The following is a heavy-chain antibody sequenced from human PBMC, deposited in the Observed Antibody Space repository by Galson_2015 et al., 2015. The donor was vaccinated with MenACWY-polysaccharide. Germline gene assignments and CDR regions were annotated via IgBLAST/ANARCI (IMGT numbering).Heavy chain of an antibody. V-gene: IGHV5-51*03. CDR3: VRPLAEWSFDV. CDR2: IYPGDSET. CDR1: GSSFTNYW. J-gene: IGHJ3*01. D-gene: IGHD3-3*01. Sequence: QSGAEVKKPGESLQISCKASGSSFTNYWIGWVRQMPGKGLEWTGIIYPGDSETKYSPSFQGQVTISADKSINTAYLQWSSLKASDAAIYYCVRPLAEWSFDVWGQGTMVTVSS.